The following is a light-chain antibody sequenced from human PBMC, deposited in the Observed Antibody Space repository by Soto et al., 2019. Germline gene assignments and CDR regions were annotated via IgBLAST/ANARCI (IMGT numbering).Light chain of an antibody. Sequence: DIQMTQSPSTLSASVGDRVTITCRASQSISSWLAWYQKKPGKAPTLLIYKASSLERGVPSRFIGSGSGTEFTLTISSLQPDDFATYYGQQYNSYPQTFGHGTKVEIK. V-gene: IGKV1-5*03. CDR2: KAS. CDR3: QQYNSYPQT. J-gene: IGKJ1*01. CDR1: QSISSW.